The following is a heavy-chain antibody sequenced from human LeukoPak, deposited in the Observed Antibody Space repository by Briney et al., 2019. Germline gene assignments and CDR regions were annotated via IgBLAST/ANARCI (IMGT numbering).Heavy chain of an antibody. J-gene: IGHJ4*02. V-gene: IGHV1-2*02. Sequence: ASVKVSCKASGYTFTGYYIHWVRQAPGQGLEWMGWINPNSGGTHYAQKFQGRVTMTRDTSINTAYMELSRLRSDDTAVYYCVRDRTKYCSSTSCPLDYWGQGTLVTVSS. D-gene: IGHD2-2*01. CDR2: INPNSGGT. CDR1: GYTFTGYY. CDR3: VRDRTKYCSSTSCPLDY.